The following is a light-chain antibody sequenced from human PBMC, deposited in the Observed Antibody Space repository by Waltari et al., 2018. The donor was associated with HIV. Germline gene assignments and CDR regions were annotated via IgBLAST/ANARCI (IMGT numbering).Light chain of an antibody. J-gene: IGLJ2*01. Sequence: QSVLTQPPSVSGAPGQRGTISCTGNTSNIRAGYDVHLYQQLPGTAPKLLIYGDANRPSGVPDRFSGSTSGTSASLAITGLRAEDECDYYCQSYDRSLSGVIFGGGTKLTVL. CDR3: QSYDRSLSGVI. V-gene: IGLV1-40*01. CDR2: GDA. CDR1: TSNIRAGYD.